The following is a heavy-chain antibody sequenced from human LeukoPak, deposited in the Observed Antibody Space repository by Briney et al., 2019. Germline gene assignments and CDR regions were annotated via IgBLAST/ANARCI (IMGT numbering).Heavy chain of an antibody. J-gene: IGHJ5*02. CDR3: ARLAVAGKGWFDP. D-gene: IGHD6-19*01. V-gene: IGHV1-46*01. Sequence: GASVKVSCKASGYTFTSYYMHWVRQAPGQGLEWMGIINPSGGSTSYAQKFQGRVTMTRDTSTSTVYMELSSLRSEDLAVYYCARLAVAGKGWFDPWRQGTLVTVSS. CDR2: INPSGGST. CDR1: GYTFTSYY.